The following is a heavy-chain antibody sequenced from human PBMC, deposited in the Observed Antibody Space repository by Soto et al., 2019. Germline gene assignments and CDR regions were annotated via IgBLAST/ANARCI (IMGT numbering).Heavy chain of an antibody. Sequence: GGSLRLSCAASGFSFSHYSMNLVRQVPGKGLEWVSFISSSSTYIDYTDSVKGRFTISRDNSKNSLALQMNSLRVEDTGLYYCARALRFLQWSLIDFWGQGTLVTVS. CDR3: ARALRFLQWSLIDF. CDR2: ISSSSTYI. J-gene: IGHJ4*02. CDR1: GFSFSHYS. D-gene: IGHD3-3*01. V-gene: IGHV3-21*06.